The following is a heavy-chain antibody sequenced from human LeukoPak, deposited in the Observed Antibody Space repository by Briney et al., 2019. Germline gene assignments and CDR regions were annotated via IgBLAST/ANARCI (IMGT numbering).Heavy chain of an antibody. J-gene: IGHJ5*02. CDR2: IYYSGST. V-gene: IGHV4-39*07. CDR3: AREGGLRPNWFDP. CDR1: GGSISGSAYF. Sequence: KPSETLSLTCSVSGGSISGSAYFWGWVRQPPGKGLEWIGSIYYSGSTYYNPSLKSRVTISVDTSKNQFSLKLSSVTAADTAVYYCAREGGLRPNWFDPWGQGTLVTVSS. D-gene: IGHD3-16*01.